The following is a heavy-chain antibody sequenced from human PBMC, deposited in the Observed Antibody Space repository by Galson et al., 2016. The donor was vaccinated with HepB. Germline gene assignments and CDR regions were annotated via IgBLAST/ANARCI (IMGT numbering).Heavy chain of an antibody. J-gene: IGHJ6*02. CDR3: ARGSSSRSIYYYYYYTMDV. CDR1: GFTFSHYG. CDR2: IWYDRGKE. V-gene: IGHV3-33*01. D-gene: IGHD6-6*01. Sequence: SLRLSCAASGFTFSHYGMHWVRQAPGKGLEWVAVIWYDRGKEYYTESVKGRFTISRDNSKNTLYLEMNTLRVEDTAVYFCARGSSSRSIYYYYYYTMDVWGQGVLVIVSS.